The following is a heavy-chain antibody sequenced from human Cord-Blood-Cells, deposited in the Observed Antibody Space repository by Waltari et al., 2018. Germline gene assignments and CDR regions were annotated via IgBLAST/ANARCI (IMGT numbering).Heavy chain of an antibody. J-gene: IGHJ5*02. V-gene: IGHV1-8*03. CDR1: GYTFTSYD. CDR2: MNPYSGNQ. D-gene: IGHD1-1*01. Sequence: QVQLVQSGAEVKKPGASVKVSCKASGYTFTSYDINWVRQATGQGLEWMGWMNPYSGNQGDAQKFQGRVTITRNTSICTAYMGLSSLRSEDTAVYYCAGATLGNDPHWRLHNWFDPWGQGTLVTVSS. CDR3: AGATLGNDPHWRLHNWFDP.